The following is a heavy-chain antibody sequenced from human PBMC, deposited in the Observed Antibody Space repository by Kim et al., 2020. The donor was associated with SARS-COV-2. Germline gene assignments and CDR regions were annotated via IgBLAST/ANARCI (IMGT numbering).Heavy chain of an antibody. J-gene: IGHJ4*02. CDR3: AVDYGSGFDY. Sequence: NTNSAQKLQGRVTMTTDTSTSTAYMELRSLRSDDTAVYYCAVDYGSGFDYWGQGTLVIVSS. D-gene: IGHD3-10*01. CDR2: NT. V-gene: IGHV1-18*01.